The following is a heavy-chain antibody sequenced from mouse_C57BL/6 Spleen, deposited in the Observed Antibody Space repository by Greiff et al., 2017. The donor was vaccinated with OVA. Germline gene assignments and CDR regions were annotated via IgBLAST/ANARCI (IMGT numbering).Heavy chain of an antibody. J-gene: IGHJ4*01. CDR1: GYTFTDYN. V-gene: IGHV1-22*01. CDR3: AIYDYDRSHAMDY. D-gene: IGHD2-4*01. Sequence: VKLQQSGPELVKPGASVKMSCKASGYTFTDYNMHWVKQSHGKSLEWIGYINPNNGGTSYNQKFKGKATLTVNKSSSTAYMELRSLTSEDSAVYYCAIYDYDRSHAMDYWGQGTSVTVSS. CDR2: INPNNGGT.